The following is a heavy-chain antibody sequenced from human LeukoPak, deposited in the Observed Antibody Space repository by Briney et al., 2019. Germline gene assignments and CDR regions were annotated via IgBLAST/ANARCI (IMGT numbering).Heavy chain of an antibody. Sequence: PGGSLRLSCAASGFIFSSYSMNWVRQAPGKGLEWVSYISSSSSTIYYADSVKGRFTISRDNAKNSLYLQMNSLRAEDTAVYYCAILEWLLLPSFDYWGQGTLVTVSS. CDR3: AILEWLLLPSFDY. D-gene: IGHD3-3*01. CDR2: ISSSSSTI. J-gene: IGHJ4*02. V-gene: IGHV3-48*01. CDR1: GFIFSSYS.